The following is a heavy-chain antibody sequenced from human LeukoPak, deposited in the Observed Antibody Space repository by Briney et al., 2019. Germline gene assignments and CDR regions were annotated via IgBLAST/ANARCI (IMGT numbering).Heavy chain of an antibody. D-gene: IGHD5-24*01. CDR1: GFRLIKYA. J-gene: IGHJ6*03. Sequence: PGRSLRLSCEASGFRLIKYAMHWVRQAPGRGLEWVAVISFDGKKEFYADSVKGRFTISRDNSKNALFLQMNSLQTDDTAIYYCARASMATINYYYFYMDAWGEGTTVTVSS. V-gene: IGHV3-30*04. CDR3: ARASMATINYYYFYMDA. CDR2: ISFDGKKE.